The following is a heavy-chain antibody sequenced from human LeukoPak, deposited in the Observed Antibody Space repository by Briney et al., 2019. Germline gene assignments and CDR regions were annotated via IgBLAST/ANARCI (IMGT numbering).Heavy chain of an antibody. CDR3: AKDIRFGVRGVITIDY. Sequence: GGSLRLSCAASGFTFSSYAVSWVRQAPGKGLEWVSAISGSGGSTYYADSVKGRFTISRDNSKNTLYLQMNSLRAEGTAVYYCAKDIRFGVRGVITIDYWGQGTLVTVSS. V-gene: IGHV3-23*01. CDR1: GFTFSSYA. D-gene: IGHD3-10*01. J-gene: IGHJ4*02. CDR2: ISGSGGST.